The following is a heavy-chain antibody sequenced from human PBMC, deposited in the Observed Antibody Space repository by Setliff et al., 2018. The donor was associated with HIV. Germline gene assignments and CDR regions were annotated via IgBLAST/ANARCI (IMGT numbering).Heavy chain of an antibody. CDR1: GASVNYNT. J-gene: IGHJ5*02. D-gene: IGHD2-2*01. Sequence: SESLSLTCSVSGASVNYNTWSWIRQAPGKGLQWIGFIYNSVTTNYNPSLKSRATISLDTSKNQFSLKLTSVTAADTAVYYCARGGTSSNWFGPWGQGTLVTVSS. CDR3: ARGGTSSNWFGP. V-gene: IGHV4-59*02. CDR2: IYNSVTT.